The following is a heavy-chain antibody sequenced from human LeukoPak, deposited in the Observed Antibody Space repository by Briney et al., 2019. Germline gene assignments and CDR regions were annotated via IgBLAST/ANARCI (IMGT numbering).Heavy chain of an antibody. Sequence: ASVKVSCKASGYTFTDYHMHWVRQAPGQGLEWMGRINPNSGGTNYAQKFQGRVTMTRDTSISTAYVELSRLRSDDTAVYYCARQYSSSSYYFYYMDVWGKGTTVTVSS. J-gene: IGHJ6*03. V-gene: IGHV1-2*06. CDR2: INPNSGGT. CDR3: ARQYSSSSYYFYYMDV. CDR1: GYTFTDYH. D-gene: IGHD6-6*01.